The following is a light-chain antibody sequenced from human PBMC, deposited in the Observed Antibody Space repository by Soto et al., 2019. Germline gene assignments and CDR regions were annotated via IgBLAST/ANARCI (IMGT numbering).Light chain of an antibody. Sequence: VLTQSPGTLSLSPGERATLSCRASQSVTDANFAWFQQKPGQAPRLLIHGASTRATGIPDRFSASGSGTDFTLSISRLEPADSAVYYCQQYPRPLWTFGQGTRVEIK. V-gene: IGKV3-20*01. CDR1: QSVTDAN. CDR2: GAS. CDR3: QQYPRPLWT. J-gene: IGKJ1*01.